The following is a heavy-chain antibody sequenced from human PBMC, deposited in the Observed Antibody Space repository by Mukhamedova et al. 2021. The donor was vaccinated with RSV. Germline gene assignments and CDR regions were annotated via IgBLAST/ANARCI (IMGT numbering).Heavy chain of an antibody. Sequence: TFSSYAMHWVRQAPGKGLEWVAVISYDGSNKYYADSVKGQFTISRDNSKNTLYLQMNSLRAEDTAVYYCAREDCSGGSCYFDYWG. CDR2: ISYDGSNK. J-gene: IGHJ4*03. CDR1: TFSSYA. CDR3: AREDCSGGSCYFDY. D-gene: IGHD2-15*01. V-gene: IGHV3-30*04.